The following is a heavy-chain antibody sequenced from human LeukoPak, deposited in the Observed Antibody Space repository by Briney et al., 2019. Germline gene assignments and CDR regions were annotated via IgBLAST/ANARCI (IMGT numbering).Heavy chain of an antibody. Sequence: PGESLKISCKGSGYSFTSYWIGWVRQMPGKGLEWMGIIYPGDSDTRYSPSFQGQVTISADKSISTAYLQWSSLKASDTAMYHCASPPTRECSSISCPLSYWGQGTLVTVSS. CDR2: IYPGDSDT. CDR1: GYSFTSYW. J-gene: IGHJ4*02. D-gene: IGHD2-2*01. CDR3: ASPPTRECSSISCPLSY. V-gene: IGHV5-51*01.